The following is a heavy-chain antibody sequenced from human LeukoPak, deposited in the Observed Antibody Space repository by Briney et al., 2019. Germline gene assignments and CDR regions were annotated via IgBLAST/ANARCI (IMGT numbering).Heavy chain of an antibody. CDR3: ARVTTSTLSY. V-gene: IGHV6-1*01. CDR1: GDSVSSNSAA. Sequence: SQTLSLTCAISGDSVSSNSAAWNWIRQSASRGLEGLGRTYYRSEWYNDYAESVKSRITINPDTSKNQFSLQLNSVTPEDTAVYYCARVTTSTLSYWRQGTLVTVSS. J-gene: IGHJ4*02. D-gene: IGHD5-24*01. CDR2: TYYRSEWYN.